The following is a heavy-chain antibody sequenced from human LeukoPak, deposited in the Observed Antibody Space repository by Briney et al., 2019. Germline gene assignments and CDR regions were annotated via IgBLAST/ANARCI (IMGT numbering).Heavy chain of an antibody. Sequence: SETLSLTCTVSGGSISSYYWSWIRQPPGKGLGWIGYIYYSGSTNYNPSLKSRVTISVDTSKNQFSLKLSSVTAADTAVYYCARFKSAVRGVYYFDYWGQGTLVTVSS. CDR2: IYYSGST. D-gene: IGHD3-10*01. CDR3: ARFKSAVRGVYYFDY. CDR1: GGSISSYY. J-gene: IGHJ4*02. V-gene: IGHV4-59*01.